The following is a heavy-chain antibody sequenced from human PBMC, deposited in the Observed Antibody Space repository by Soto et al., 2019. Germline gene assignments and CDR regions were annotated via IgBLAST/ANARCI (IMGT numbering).Heavy chain of an antibody. Sequence: SETLSLTCRVSGYFISSSHWWGWIRQPPGKGLEWIGFISYTGSAYYNPSLKSRAAISVDTSKNQFSLKLTSVTAADAAVYYCATMGATAGSYYFEYWGQGALVTVSS. J-gene: IGHJ4*02. D-gene: IGHD1-26*01. CDR1: GYFISSSHW. CDR3: ATMGATAGSYYFEY. CDR2: ISYTGSA. V-gene: IGHV4-28*01.